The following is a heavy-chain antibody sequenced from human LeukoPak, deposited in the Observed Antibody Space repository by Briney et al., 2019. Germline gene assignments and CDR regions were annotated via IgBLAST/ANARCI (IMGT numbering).Heavy chain of an antibody. D-gene: IGHD6-6*01. CDR2: INCDGSNT. V-gene: IGHV3-74*03. CDR1: GFTFSSHW. J-gene: IGHJ3*02. Sequence: GGTLRLSCAVSGFTFSSHWMNWGGQAPGKGVGGVSLINCDGSNTPYATSVTSRFTLSRDNPTNTLYPQINSLRPEHTAVYHCARSKSSYSTHAFDIWGQGTMVTVSS. CDR3: ARSKSSYSTHAFDI.